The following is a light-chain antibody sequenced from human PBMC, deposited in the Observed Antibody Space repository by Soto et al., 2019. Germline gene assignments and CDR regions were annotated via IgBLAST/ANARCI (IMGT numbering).Light chain of an antibody. V-gene: IGKV3-20*01. CDR1: ESVISTY. CDR3: QQSYSIPVT. CDR2: GAS. J-gene: IGKJ2*01. Sequence: EIVLTQSPGTLSLSPGERATLSCRTSESVISTYLAWYQQKPGQPPRLLIYGASSRATGIPDRFSGSGSGTDFTLTISSLQPEDSATYYCQQSYSIPVTFGQGTKVDIK.